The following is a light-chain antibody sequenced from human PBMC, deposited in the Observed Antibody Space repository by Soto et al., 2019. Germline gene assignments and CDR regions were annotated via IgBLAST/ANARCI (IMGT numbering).Light chain of an antibody. CDR3: CSFAGGYTYV. Sequence: QSVLTQPRSVSGSPGQSVTISCTGTSSDVGGYNYVSWYQQHPGKAPKLMIYDVSKRPSGVPDRFSGSKSGNTASLTISGLQAEDEADFYCCSFAGGYTYVFGPGTKVAGL. CDR2: DVS. J-gene: IGLJ1*01. V-gene: IGLV2-11*01. CDR1: SSDVGGYNY.